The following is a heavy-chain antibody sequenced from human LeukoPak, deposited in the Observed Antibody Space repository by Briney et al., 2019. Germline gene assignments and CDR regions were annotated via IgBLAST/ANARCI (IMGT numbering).Heavy chain of an antibody. CDR1: GFTFDDYG. CDR2: INWNGGST. Sequence: GGSLRLSCAVSGFTFDDYGMSWVRQAPGKGLEWVSGINWNGGSTGYADSVKGRFTISRDNAKNSLYLQMNSLRAEDTALYYCARSSRAYSLVVVITPFDYWGQGTLVTVSS. V-gene: IGHV3-20*04. D-gene: IGHD3-22*01. CDR3: ARSSRAYSLVVVITPFDY. J-gene: IGHJ4*02.